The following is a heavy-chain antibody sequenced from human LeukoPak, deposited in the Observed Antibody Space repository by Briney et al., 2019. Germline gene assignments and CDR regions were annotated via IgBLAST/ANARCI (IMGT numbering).Heavy chain of an antibody. CDR1: GFTFSSYS. J-gene: IGHJ5*02. CDR3: ARDPAVGATMYNWFDP. CDR2: ISSSSSYI. V-gene: IGHV3-21*01. Sequence: GGSLRLSCAASGFTFSSYSMNWVRQAPGKGLEWVSSISSSSSYIYYADSVKGRFTISRDNAKNSLYLQMNSLRAEDTAVYYCARDPAVGATMYNWFDPWGQGTLVTVSS. D-gene: IGHD1-26*01.